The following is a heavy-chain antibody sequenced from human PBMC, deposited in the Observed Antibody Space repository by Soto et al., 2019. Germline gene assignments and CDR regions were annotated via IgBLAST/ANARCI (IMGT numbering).Heavy chain of an antibody. CDR1: GGSISSYY. J-gene: IGHJ6*02. V-gene: IGHV4-59*08. D-gene: IGHD6-13*01. CDR3: ARQQQLVDYYYYGMDV. CDR2: IYYSGST. Sequence: ETLSLTCTVSGGSISSYYWSWIRQPPGKGLEWIGYIYYSGSTNYNPSLKSRVTISVDTSKNQFSLKLSSVTAADTAVYYCARQQQLVDYYYYGMDVWGQGTTVTVSS.